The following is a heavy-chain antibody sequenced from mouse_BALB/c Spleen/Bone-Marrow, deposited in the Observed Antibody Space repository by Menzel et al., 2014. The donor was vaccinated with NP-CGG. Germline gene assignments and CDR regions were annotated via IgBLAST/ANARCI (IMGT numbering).Heavy chain of an antibody. V-gene: IGHV5-17*02. CDR1: GFTFSSFG. Sequence: DVMLVESGGGLVQSGGSRKLSCAASGFTFSSFGMHWVRQAPEKGLEWVAYISSGGSSIHFADTMKGRLTISRDNPKNTLFLQLTSLRSEDTAIYYCARGGLRDYFAYWGQGTTLTVSS. CDR3: ARGGLRDYFAY. D-gene: IGHD2-2*01. CDR2: ISSGGSSI. J-gene: IGHJ2*01.